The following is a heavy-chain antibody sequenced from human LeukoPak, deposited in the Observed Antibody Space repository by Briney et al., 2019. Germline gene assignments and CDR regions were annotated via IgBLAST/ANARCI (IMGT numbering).Heavy chain of an antibody. CDR2: IYYSGST. CDR1: GDSISTSYY. J-gene: IGHJ2*01. V-gene: IGHV4-39*01. Sequence: SETLSLTCTVSGDSISTSYYWGWIRQPPGKGLEWIGGIYYSGSTYYNASLKSRVTLSVDTSKNQFSLRLSSVTAADTAVYYCARLVLNWYFDLWGRDTLVTVSS. D-gene: IGHD1-26*01. CDR3: ARLVLNWYFDL.